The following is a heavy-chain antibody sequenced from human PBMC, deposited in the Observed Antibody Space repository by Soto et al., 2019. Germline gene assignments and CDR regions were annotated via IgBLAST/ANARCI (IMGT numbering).Heavy chain of an antibody. CDR3: ARDLGTGPGAGYFQH. J-gene: IGHJ1*01. CDR1: GGTFSSYA. D-gene: IGHD1-1*01. CDR2: IIPIFGTA. Sequence: SVKVSCKASGGTFSSYAISWVRQAPGQGLEWMGGIIPIFGTANYAQKFQGRVTITADESTSTAYMELSSLRSEDTAVYYCARDLGTGPGAGYFQHWGQGTLVTVSS. V-gene: IGHV1-69*13.